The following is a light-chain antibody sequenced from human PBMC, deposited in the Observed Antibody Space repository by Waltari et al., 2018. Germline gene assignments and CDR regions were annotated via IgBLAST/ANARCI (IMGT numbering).Light chain of an antibody. J-gene: IGLJ2*01. CDR1: ALTKKY. Sequence: SYELTPPPSVSVSPGHSARITCSGDALTKKYTYCYQQKSGQAPVLVIYEDSKRPSTIPERFSGSSSGTMATLTISGAQVEDEADYFCYSTDSSGNHRRVFGGGTKLPVL. CDR2: EDS. V-gene: IGLV3-10*01. CDR3: YSTDSSGNHRRV.